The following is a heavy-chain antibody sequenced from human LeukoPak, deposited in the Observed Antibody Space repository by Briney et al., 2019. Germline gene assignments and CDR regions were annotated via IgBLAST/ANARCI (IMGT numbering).Heavy chain of an antibody. Sequence: QPGGSLRLSCAASGFTFSSYWMHWVRQAPGKGLMWVSRINSDGSSTNYADSVKGRFTISRDNAKNTLYLQMNSLRAEDTAVYYCARALGGPHPFGYWGQGTLVTVSS. CDR3: ARALGGPHPFGY. CDR1: GFTFSSYW. V-gene: IGHV3-74*01. D-gene: IGHD1-26*01. CDR2: INSDGSST. J-gene: IGHJ4*02.